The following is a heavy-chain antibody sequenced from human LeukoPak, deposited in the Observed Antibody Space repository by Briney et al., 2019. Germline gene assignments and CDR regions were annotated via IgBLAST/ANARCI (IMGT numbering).Heavy chain of an antibody. V-gene: IGHV1-46*01. CDR1: GYTFTIYY. J-gene: IGHJ3*02. CDR3: ARDYGSSPDAFDI. Sequence: GASVRVSCMASGYTFTIYYMHWVRQAPGQGLEWMGIINPSGGSTSYAQKFQGRVTMTRDMSTSTVYMELSSLRAEDTAVYYCARDYGSSPDAFDIWGQGTMVTVSS. D-gene: IGHD6-13*01. CDR2: INPSGGST.